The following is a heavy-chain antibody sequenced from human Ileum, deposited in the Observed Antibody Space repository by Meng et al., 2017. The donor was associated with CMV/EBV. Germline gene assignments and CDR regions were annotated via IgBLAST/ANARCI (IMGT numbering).Heavy chain of an antibody. CDR2: ISTYNGNP. V-gene: IGHV1-18*01. J-gene: IGHJ6*02. CDR1: AYTFTTYG. Sequence: ASVKVSCKASAYTFTTYGINWVRQAPGYGLEWMGWISTYNGNPSYAQKVQGRVTLTRDTSSSTAYMELWSLTSDDTAVYYCARAPPRVYYAMDIWGQGTRVTVSS. D-gene: IGHD3-16*01. CDR3: ARAPPRVYYAMDI.